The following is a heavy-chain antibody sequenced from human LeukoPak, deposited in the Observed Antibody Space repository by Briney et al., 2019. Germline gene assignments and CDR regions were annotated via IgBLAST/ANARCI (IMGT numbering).Heavy chain of an antibody. CDR1: GFTFSSYG. Sequence: GGSLRLSCAASGFTFSSYGMHWVRQAPGKGLEWVAVISYDGSNKYYADSVKGRFTISRDNSKNTLYLQMNSLRAEDTAVYYCAIDLSLEVAGPDGYFQHWGQGTLVTVSS. D-gene: IGHD6-19*01. CDR2: ISYDGSNK. J-gene: IGHJ1*01. V-gene: IGHV3-30*03. CDR3: AIDLSLEVAGPDGYFQH.